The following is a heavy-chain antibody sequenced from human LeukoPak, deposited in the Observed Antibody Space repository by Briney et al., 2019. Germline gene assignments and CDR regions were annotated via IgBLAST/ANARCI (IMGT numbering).Heavy chain of an antibody. Sequence: ASVKVSCKASGYTFTSYAMHWVRQAPGQRLEWMGWINAGNGNTKYSQEFQGRVTITRDTSASTAYMELSSLRSEDMAVYYCARDYKSRIQLWYLPGYYYYYMDVWGKGTTVTISS. V-gene: IGHV1-3*03. CDR2: INAGNGNT. D-gene: IGHD5-18*01. CDR1: GYTFTSYA. CDR3: ARDYKSRIQLWYLPGYYYYYMDV. J-gene: IGHJ6*03.